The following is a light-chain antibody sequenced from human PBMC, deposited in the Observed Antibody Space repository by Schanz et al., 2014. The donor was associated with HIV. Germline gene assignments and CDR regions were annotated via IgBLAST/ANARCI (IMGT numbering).Light chain of an antibody. CDR1: SSNIGSNY. CDR2: RNN. CDR3: AAWDDSLSGVYV. Sequence: QSVLTQPPSASGPPGQRVTISCSGSSSNIGSNYVYWYQQITGTAPKLLIYRNNQRPSGVPDRFSGSKSGTSASLAISGLRSEDEADYYCAAWDDSLSGVYVFGTGTKLTVL. J-gene: IGLJ1*01. V-gene: IGLV1-47*01.